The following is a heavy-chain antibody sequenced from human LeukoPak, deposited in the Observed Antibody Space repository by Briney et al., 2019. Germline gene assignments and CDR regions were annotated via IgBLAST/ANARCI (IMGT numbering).Heavy chain of an antibody. Sequence: WGSLRLSCAASGFTFSSYSMNWVRQAPGKGLEWVSSISSSSSYIYYADSVKGRFTISRDNVKNSLYLQMNSLRAEDTAVYYCARDGYSNSPSDYWGQGTLVTVSS. CDR2: ISSSSSYI. J-gene: IGHJ4*02. CDR1: GFTFSSYS. D-gene: IGHD4-11*01. V-gene: IGHV3-21*01. CDR3: ARDGYSNSPSDY.